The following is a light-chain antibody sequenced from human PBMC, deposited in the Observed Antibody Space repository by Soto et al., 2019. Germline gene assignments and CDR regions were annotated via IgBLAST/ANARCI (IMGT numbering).Light chain of an antibody. J-gene: IGKJ5*01. V-gene: IGKV1-39*01. Sequence: DIPMTQSPSSLSASVGDRVTITCRASQSISSYLNWYQQKPGKAPKLLIYAASSLQSGVPSRFSGSGSGTDFTLTISRLQPEYFATYYCQQSYSTPSITFGQGTRLDIK. CDR2: AAS. CDR3: QQSYSTPSIT. CDR1: QSISSY.